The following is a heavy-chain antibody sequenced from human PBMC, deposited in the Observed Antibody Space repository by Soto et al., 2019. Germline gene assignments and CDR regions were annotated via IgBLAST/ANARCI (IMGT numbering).Heavy chain of an antibody. Sequence: QVQLQESGPGLVQPSDTLSLTCTVSGYSISNTNWWGWIRQPPGKGLEWIGYIYYSGSTYYNPSLRSRVTMSLDTSKNQFSLKLSSVTAVDTAVYYCARSSGVGGMDVWGQGTTVTVSS. CDR3: ARSSGVGGMDV. CDR1: GYSISNTNW. CDR2: IYYSGST. V-gene: IGHV4-28*01. J-gene: IGHJ6*02. D-gene: IGHD2-15*01.